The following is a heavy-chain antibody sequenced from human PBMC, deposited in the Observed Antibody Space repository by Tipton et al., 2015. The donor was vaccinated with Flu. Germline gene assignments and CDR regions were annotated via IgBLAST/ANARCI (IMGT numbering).Heavy chain of an antibody. CDR2: IYYSGST. J-gene: IGHJ4*02. Sequence: LRLSCTVSGGSINSYYWSWIRQPPGKGLEWIGYIYYSGSTTYNPSLKSRVTISVDTSKNQSSLKLSSVTAADTAIYYCARRAPNSGTFYFDYWGQGTLVTVSS. D-gene: IGHD1-26*01. CDR3: ARRAPNSGTFYFDY. CDR1: GGSINSYY. V-gene: IGHV4-59*08.